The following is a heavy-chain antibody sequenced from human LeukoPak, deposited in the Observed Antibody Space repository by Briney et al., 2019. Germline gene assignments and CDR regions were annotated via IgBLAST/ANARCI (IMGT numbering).Heavy chain of an antibody. CDR1: GFTFSSYA. D-gene: IGHD6-19*01. CDR3: ARLWYSSGWINFDY. J-gene: IGHJ4*02. V-gene: IGHV3-23*01. CDR2: ISGSGGST. Sequence: GGSLRLSCAASGFTFSSYAMSWVRQAPGKGLEWVSAISGSGGSTYYADSVKGRFTISRDNSKNTLYLQMNSLRAEDTAVYYCARLWYSSGWINFDYWGQGTLVTVSS.